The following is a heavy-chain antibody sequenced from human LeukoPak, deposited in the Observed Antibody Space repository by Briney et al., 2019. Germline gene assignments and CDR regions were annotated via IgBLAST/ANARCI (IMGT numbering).Heavy chain of an antibody. CDR3: ARSKRADTAMVRYYYYYGMDV. Sequence: SETLSLTCTVSGGSISSYYWSWIRQPAGKGLEWIGRIYTSGSTNYNPSLKSRVTMSVDTSKNQFSLKLSSVTAADTAVYYCARSKRADTAMVRYYYYYGMDVWGQGTTVTVSS. CDR2: IYTSGST. J-gene: IGHJ6*02. V-gene: IGHV4-4*07. D-gene: IGHD5-18*01. CDR1: GGSISSYY.